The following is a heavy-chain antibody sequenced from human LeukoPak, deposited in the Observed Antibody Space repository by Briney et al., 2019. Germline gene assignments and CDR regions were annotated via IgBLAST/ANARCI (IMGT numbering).Heavy chain of an antibody. CDR1: GFTFSSYE. J-gene: IGHJ6*02. CDR2: ISSSGSTI. Sequence: PGGSLRLSCAASGFTFSSYEMTWVRQAPGKGLEWVSYISSSGSTIYYADSVKGRFTISRDNAKNSLYLQMNSLRAEDTAVYYCARDYCSGGSCYMGDQYYYYGMDVWGQGTTVTVSS. D-gene: IGHD2-15*01. V-gene: IGHV3-48*03. CDR3: ARDYCSGGSCYMGDQYYYYGMDV.